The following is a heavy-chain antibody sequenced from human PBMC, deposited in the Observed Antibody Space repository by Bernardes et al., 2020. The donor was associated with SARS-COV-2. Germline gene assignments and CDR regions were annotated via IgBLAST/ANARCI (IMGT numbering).Heavy chain of an antibody. V-gene: IGHV1-2*06. CDR3: ARAVAGFDY. Sequence: AALMRHRKASGYTFTDYYMHWVRQAPGQGLEWMVRINPNSGGTNYAQKFQGRVTMTRDTSISTAYMELSRLRSDDTAVYYCARAVAGFDYWGQGTLVTVSS. J-gene: IGHJ4*02. D-gene: IGHD6-19*01. CDR1: GYTFTDYY. CDR2: INPNSGGT.